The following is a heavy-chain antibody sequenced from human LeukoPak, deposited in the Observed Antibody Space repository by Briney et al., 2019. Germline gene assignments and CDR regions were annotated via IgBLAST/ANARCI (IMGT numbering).Heavy chain of an antibody. J-gene: IGHJ6*02. Sequence: GASVKVSCKASGYTFTSYYMHWVRQAPGQGLEWMGIINPSGGSTSYAQKSQGRVTMTRDTSTSTVYMELSSLRSEDTAVYYCARVPKNTIYGMDVWGQGTTVTVSS. CDR2: INPSGGST. CDR1: GYTFTSYY. D-gene: IGHD1/OR15-1a*01. CDR3: ARVPKNTIYGMDV. V-gene: IGHV1-46*01.